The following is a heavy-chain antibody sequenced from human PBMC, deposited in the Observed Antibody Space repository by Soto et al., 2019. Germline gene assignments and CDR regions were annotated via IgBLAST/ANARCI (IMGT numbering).Heavy chain of an antibody. D-gene: IGHD4-17*01. Sequence: EVQLVESGGGLVKPGGSLRLSCAASGFTFSSYSMNWVRQAPGKGLEWVSSISSSSSYIYYADSVKGRFTISRDNAKNSLYLQMNSLRAEDTAVYYCARDRNRDYGYYEWGCNGLWVQGTLVTVSS. CDR1: GFTFSSYS. V-gene: IGHV3-21*01. J-gene: IGHJ4*02. CDR3: ARDRNRDYGYYEWGCNGL. CDR2: ISSSSSYI.